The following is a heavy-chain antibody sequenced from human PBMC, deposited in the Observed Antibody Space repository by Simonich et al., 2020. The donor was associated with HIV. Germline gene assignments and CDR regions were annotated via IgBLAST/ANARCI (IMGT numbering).Heavy chain of an antibody. CDR1: GFTFSGSA. CDR3: TSNIAAAAADKLYYFDY. CDR2: IRSKANNYAT. V-gene: IGHV3-73*01. D-gene: IGHD6-13*01. Sequence: EVQLVESGGGLVQPGRSLRLSCAASGFTFSGSAMHWVRQASGKGREWVGRIRSKANNYATAYAASVKGRFTISRDDSKNTAYLQMNSLKTGDTAMYYCTSNIAAAAADKLYYFDYWGQGTLVTVSS. J-gene: IGHJ4*02.